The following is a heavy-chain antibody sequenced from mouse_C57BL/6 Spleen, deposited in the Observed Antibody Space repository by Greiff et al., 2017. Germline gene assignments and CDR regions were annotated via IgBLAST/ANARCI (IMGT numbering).Heavy chain of an antibody. D-gene: IGHD2-5*01. CDR2: ISGGGGNT. Sequence: EVQRVESGGGLVKPGGSLKLSCAASGFTFSSYTMSWVRQTPEKRLEWVATISGGGGNTYYPDSVKGRFTISRDNAKNTLYLQMSSLRSEDTALYDCARTYYSNYPFAYWGQGTLVTVSA. J-gene: IGHJ3*01. V-gene: IGHV5-9*01. CDR1: GFTFSSYT. CDR3: ARTYYSNYPFAY.